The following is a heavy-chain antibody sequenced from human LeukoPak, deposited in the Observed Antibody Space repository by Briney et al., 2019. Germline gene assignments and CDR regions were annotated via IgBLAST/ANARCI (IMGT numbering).Heavy chain of an antibody. J-gene: IGHJ4*02. CDR1: GFTISNYW. CDR2: IKQDGSAE. Sequence: QTGGSLRLSCAVSGFTISNYWMSWVRQAPGKGLEGVATIKQDGSAEFYVDSVKGRFTISRDSAKNSLYLQMNSLRDDDTAVYYCARDLFDYWGQGTLVTVSS. CDR3: ARDLFDY. V-gene: IGHV3-7*01.